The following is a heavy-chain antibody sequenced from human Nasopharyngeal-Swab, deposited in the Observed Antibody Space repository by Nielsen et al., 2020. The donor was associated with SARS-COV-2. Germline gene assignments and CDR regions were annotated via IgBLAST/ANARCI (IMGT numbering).Heavy chain of an antibody. CDR1: GVIFDNYW. V-gene: IGHV3-74*01. CDR3: AKHQGSSSDQ. J-gene: IGHJ4*02. CDR2: INEHGSRT. Sequence: GESLKISCVVSGVIFDNYWMHWVRQAPGKGLVWVSRINEHGSRTDYADSVRGRFSISRDNAKNTLYLQMNSLRVDDTAVYYCAKHQGSSSDQWGQGTLVTVSS.